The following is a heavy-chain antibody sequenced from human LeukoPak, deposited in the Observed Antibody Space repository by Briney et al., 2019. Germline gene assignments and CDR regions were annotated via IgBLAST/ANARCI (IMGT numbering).Heavy chain of an antibody. CDR1: GGSISSSNYY. Sequence: PSETLSLTCTVSGGSISSSNYYWGWIRQPPGKGLEWIGSIYYSGSTYYNPSLKSRVTISVDTPKNQFSLKLSSVTAADTAVYYCARQGNPVDYWGQGTLVTVSS. CDR3: ARQGNPVDY. V-gene: IGHV4-39*01. J-gene: IGHJ4*02. D-gene: IGHD1-14*01. CDR2: IYYSGST.